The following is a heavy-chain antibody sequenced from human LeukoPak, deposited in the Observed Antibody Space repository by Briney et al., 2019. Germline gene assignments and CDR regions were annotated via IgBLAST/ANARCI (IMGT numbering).Heavy chain of an antibody. J-gene: IGHJ4*02. CDR1: GGSISSYY. D-gene: IGHD3-22*01. V-gene: IGHV4-59*01. Sequence: PSETLSLTCTVSGGSISSYYWSWIRQPPGKGLEWSGYIYYSGSTNYNPSLKSRVTISVDTSKNQFSLKLSSVTAADTAVYYCARLGIYYDSSGYYYVFDYWGQGTLVTVSS. CDR2: IYYSGST. CDR3: ARLGIYYDSSGYYYVFDY.